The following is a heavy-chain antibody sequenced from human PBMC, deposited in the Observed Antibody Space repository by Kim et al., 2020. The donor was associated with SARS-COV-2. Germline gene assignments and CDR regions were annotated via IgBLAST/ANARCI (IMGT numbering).Heavy chain of an antibody. D-gene: IGHD1-1*01. CDR3: ARRVNGGRAIDI. CDR1: GGSIRSYY. Sequence: SETLSLTCSVSGGSIRSYYCSWVRQPPGKGLEWIGYIYDSGSTTYNPSPKSRVTISVDTSKNQFSLRLSSATAAATAVYFCARRVNGGRAIDIWGQGSTV. J-gene: IGHJ3*02. V-gene: IGHV4-59*08. CDR2: IYDSGST.